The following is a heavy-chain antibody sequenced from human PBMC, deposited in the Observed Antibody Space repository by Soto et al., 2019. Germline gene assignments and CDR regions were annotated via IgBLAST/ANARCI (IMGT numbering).Heavy chain of an antibody. V-gene: IGHV3-15*07. Sequence: GGSLRLSCAASGFTFSNAWMNWVRQAPGKGLEWVGRIKSKTDGGTTDNASPVKGRFTISRDDSKNTLYLQMNSLKTEDTAVYYCTTRITIFGVVYYGMDVWGQGTTVTVAS. CDR3: TTRITIFGVVYYGMDV. D-gene: IGHD3-3*01. CDR1: GFTFSNAW. J-gene: IGHJ6*02. CDR2: IKSKTDGGTT.